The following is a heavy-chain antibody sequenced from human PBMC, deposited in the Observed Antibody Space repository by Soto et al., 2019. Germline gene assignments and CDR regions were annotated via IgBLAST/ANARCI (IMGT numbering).Heavy chain of an antibody. CDR1: GYTFTSYA. CDR3: ASYGSGSYYNPTFDY. J-gene: IGHJ4*02. D-gene: IGHD3-10*01. Sequence: ASVKVSCKASGYTFTSYAMHWARQAPGQRLEWMGWINAGNGNTKYSQKFQGRVTITRDTSASTAYMEPSSLRSEDTAVHYCASYGSGSYYNPTFDYWGQGTLVTVSS. CDR2: INAGNGNT. V-gene: IGHV1-3*01.